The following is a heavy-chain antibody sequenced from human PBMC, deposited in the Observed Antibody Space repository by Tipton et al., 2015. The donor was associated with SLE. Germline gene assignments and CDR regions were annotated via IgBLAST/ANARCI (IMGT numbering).Heavy chain of an antibody. V-gene: IGHV3-30*04. J-gene: IGHJ4*02. CDR3: AKDPRDGHNSYLDY. D-gene: IGHD5-24*01. CDR1: GFTFSGSA. Sequence: SLRLSCAASGFTFSGSAMHWVRQASGKGLEWVAVISFDGINKFYADSVKGRFTISRDNSKSTLFLQMNSLRAEDTAVYYCAKDPRDGHNSYLDYWGQGTLVTVSS. CDR2: ISFDGINK.